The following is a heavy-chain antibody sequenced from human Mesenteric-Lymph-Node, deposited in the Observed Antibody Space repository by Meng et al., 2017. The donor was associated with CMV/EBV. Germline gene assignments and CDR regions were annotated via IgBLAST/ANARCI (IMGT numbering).Heavy chain of an antibody. CDR3: ARHFSSYYDFWSGHSRDGMDV. V-gene: IGHV1-8*03. J-gene: IGHJ6*02. CDR1: GYTFTSYD. CDR2: MNPNSGNT. Sequence: ASVKVSCKASGYTFTSYDINWVRQATGQGLEWMGWMNPNSGNTGYAQKFQGRVTLTRNTSISTAYMELSSLRSEDTAVYYCARHFSSYYDFWSGHSRDGMDVWGQGTTVTVSS. D-gene: IGHD3-3*01.